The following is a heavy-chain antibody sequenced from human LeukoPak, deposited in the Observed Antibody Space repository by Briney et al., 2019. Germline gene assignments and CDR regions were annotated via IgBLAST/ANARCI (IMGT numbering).Heavy chain of an antibody. J-gene: IGHJ4*02. V-gene: IGHV4-61*01. CDR2: IYYSGST. Sequence: SETLSLTCTVSGVSVSSGSYYWSWIRQPPGKGLEWIGYIYYSGSTNYNPSLKSRVTISVDTSKNQFSLKLSSVTAADTAVYYCASSLWTYDILTGYGYWGQGTLVTVSS. CDR1: GVSVSSGSYY. CDR3: ASSLWTYDILTGYGY. D-gene: IGHD3-9*01.